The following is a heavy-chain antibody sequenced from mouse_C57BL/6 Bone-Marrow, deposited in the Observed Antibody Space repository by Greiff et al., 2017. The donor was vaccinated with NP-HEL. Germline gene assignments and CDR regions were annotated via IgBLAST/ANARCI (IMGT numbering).Heavy chain of an antibody. CDR3: VRQAYYSNYYAMDY. V-gene: IGHV10-1*01. J-gene: IGHJ4*01. CDR2: IRSKSNNYAT. D-gene: IGHD2-5*01. CDR1: GFSFNTYA. Sequence: EVKLQESGGGLVQPKGSLKLSCAASGFSFNTYAMNWVRQAPGKGLEWVARIRSKSNNYATYYADSVKDRFTISRDDSESMLYLQMNNLKTEDTAMYYCVRQAYYSNYYAMDYWGQGTSVTVSS.